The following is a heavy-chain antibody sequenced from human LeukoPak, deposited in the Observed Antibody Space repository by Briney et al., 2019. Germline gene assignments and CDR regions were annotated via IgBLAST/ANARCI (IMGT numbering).Heavy chain of an antibody. CDR3: ARGSIVGANYYMDV. CDR1: GYTFTGYY. D-gene: IGHD1-26*01. Sequence: PGASVKVSCKASGYTFTGYYMHWVRQAPGQGLEWMGWINPNSGGTNYAQKFQGRVTMTRDTSISTAYMELSRLRSDDTAVYYCARGSIVGANYYMDVWGKGTTVTVSS. J-gene: IGHJ6*03. CDR2: INPNSGGT. V-gene: IGHV1-2*02.